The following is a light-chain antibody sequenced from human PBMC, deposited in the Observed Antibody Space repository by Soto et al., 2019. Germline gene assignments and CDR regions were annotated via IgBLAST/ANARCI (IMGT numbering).Light chain of an antibody. Sequence: QSVLTQPASVSGPPGQSITISCTGTRRDVGGYNYVSWYQQYPGKSPKLLIYEVTHRPSGVSNRFSGSKSANTASLPISGFQVEDEDEYDCSCCTKSSTLHFVFGTGTKVTAL. CDR3: SCCTKSSTLHFV. CDR1: RRDVGGYNY. J-gene: IGLJ1*01. V-gene: IGLV2-14*01. CDR2: EVT.